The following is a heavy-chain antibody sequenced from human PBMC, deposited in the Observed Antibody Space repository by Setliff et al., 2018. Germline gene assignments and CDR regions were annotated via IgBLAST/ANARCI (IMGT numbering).Heavy chain of an antibody. CDR1: GGSISSSSYY. V-gene: IGHV4-61*05. D-gene: IGHD2-21*02. J-gene: IGHJ4*02. Sequence: SETLSLTCTVSGGSISSSSYYWGWIRRPPGKGLEWIGYIYYSGSTNYNPSLKSRVTISVDTSKNQFSLKLSSVTAADTAVYYCARGRGDCGGGDCYQDLYYFDYWGQGTLVTVSS. CDR3: ARGRGDCGGGDCYQDLYYFDY. CDR2: IYYSGST.